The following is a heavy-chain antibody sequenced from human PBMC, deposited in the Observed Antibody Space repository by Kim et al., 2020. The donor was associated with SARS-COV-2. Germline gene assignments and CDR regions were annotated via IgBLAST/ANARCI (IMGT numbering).Heavy chain of an antibody. J-gene: IGHJ4*02. CDR1: GGSISNNY. D-gene: IGHD3-10*01. CDR2: IYYSGCT. CDR3: ARGQTYYSK. Sequence: SETLSLTCTVSGGSISNNYWNWFRQPPGKGLEWIGYIYYSGCTNYNASLERRVTIPVDTPRSQFSLKLSSVTAADTGVYYCARGQTYYSKWGQGTLIIVSS. V-gene: IGHV4-59*13.